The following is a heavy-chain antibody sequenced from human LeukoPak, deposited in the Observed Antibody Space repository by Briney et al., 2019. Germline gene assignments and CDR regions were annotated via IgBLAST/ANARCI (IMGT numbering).Heavy chain of an antibody. D-gene: IGHD3-22*01. Sequence: SETLSLTCAVYGGSFSCYYWSWIRQPPGKGLEWIGEINHSGSNNYNPSCKSRVTISVDTPKNQFSLKLSSANDADTDVYYCARGDYYDSTGSFDYWGQGTLVTVSS. CDR2: INHSGSN. CDR3: ARGDYYDSTGSFDY. J-gene: IGHJ4*02. V-gene: IGHV4-34*01. CDR1: GGSFSCYY.